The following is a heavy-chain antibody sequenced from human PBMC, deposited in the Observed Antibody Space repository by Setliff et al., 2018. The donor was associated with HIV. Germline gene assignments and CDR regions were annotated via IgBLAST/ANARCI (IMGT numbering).Heavy chain of an antibody. D-gene: IGHD1-26*01. V-gene: IGHV3-48*01. CDR1: GDSMSSDNYF. CDR3: VRDQLRHPERWDFDF. J-gene: IGHJ4*02. CDR2: ITATGTTV. Sequence: PSETLSLTCTVSGDSMSSDNYFWVWVRQAPGKGLEWVSYITATGTTVSYADSVRGRFIISRDSVTNVLYLQMKSLRVEDTALYYCVRDQLRHPERWDFDFWGQGTLVTVYS.